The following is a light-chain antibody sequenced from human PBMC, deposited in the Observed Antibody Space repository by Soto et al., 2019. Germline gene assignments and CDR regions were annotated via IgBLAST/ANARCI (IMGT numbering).Light chain of an antibody. V-gene: IGLV2-14*01. CDR2: EVS. CDR1: SSDVGGYNY. J-gene: IGLJ1*01. CDR3: SSYTSSSTPYV. Sequence: QSALTQPASVSGSPGQSITISCTGTSSDVGGYNYVSWYQQHPGKAPKLMIYEVSDRPSGVSNRFSDSKSGNTASLTISGLQAEDEADYYCSSYTSSSTPYVFGPGTKLTVL.